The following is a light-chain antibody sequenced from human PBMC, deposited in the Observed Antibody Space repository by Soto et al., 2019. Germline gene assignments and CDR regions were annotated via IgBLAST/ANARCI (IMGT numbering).Light chain of an antibody. Sequence: QSALTQPPSASGSPGQSVTISCTGTKNDVGFYDFVSWYQHHPGKAPRLIIYEVVQRPSGVPDRFSGSKSGNTASLTVSGLQAADEADYFCKSYAGRNTYVFGSGTKV. J-gene: IGLJ1*01. V-gene: IGLV2-8*01. CDR1: KNDVGFYDF. CDR2: EVV. CDR3: KSYAGRNTYV.